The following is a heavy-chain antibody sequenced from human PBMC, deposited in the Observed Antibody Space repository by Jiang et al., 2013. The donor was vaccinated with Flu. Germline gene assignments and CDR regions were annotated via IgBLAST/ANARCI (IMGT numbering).Heavy chain of an antibody. J-gene: IGHJ5*02. CDR2: INPSGGST. D-gene: IGHD3-10*01. Sequence: QLVESGAEVKKPGASVKVSCKASGYTFTSYYMHWVRQAPGQGLEWMGIINPSGGSTSYAQKFQGRVTMTRDTSTSTVYMELSSLRSEDTAVYYCARAGSRLLWFGERLEFDPWGQGTLVTVSS. CDR1: GYTFTSYY. V-gene: IGHV1-46*03. CDR3: ARAGSRLLWFGERLEFDP.